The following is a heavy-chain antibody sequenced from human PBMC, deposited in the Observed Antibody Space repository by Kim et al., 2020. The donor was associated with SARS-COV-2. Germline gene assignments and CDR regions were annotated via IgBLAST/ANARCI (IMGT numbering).Heavy chain of an antibody. Sequence: GGSLRLSCAASGFTFSTYWMHWVRQAPGMRPVWVSRINPDGRTTTYPDSVQGRFTISRDNAKNTLYLDMSSLRADDTAMYYCARSASYYKGFTYWGRGTQVTVSS. CDR1: GFTFSTYW. V-gene: IGHV3-74*01. J-gene: IGHJ4*02. CDR2: INPDGRTT. CDR3: ARSASYYKGFTY. D-gene: IGHD3-22*01.